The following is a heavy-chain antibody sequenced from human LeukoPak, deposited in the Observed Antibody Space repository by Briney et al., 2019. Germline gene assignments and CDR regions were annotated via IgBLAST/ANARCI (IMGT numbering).Heavy chain of an antibody. CDR1: GGSISSYY. V-gene: IGHV4-34*01. CDR2: INHSGST. CDR3: ARGSEGGFDP. Sequence: SETLSLTCTVSGGSISSYYWSWIRQPPGKGLEWIGEINHSGSTNYNPSLKSRVTISVDTSKNQFSLKLSSVTAADTAVYYCARGSEGGFDPWGQGTLVTVSS. J-gene: IGHJ5*02.